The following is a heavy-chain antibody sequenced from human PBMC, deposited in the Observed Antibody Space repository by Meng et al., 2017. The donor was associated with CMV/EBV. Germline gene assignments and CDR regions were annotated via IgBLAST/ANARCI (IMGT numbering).Heavy chain of an antibody. D-gene: IGHD3-3*01. CDR3: ARDLETYYDFWSGLYGMDV. Sequence: GESLKISCAPSGFTFSSYAMHWVRQAPGKGLEWVAVISYDGSNKYYADSVKGRFTISRDNSKNTLYLQMNSLRAEDTAVYYCARDLETYYDFWSGLYGMDVWGQGTTVTVSS. J-gene: IGHJ6*02. CDR1: GFTFSSYA. CDR2: ISYDGSNK. V-gene: IGHV3-30*04.